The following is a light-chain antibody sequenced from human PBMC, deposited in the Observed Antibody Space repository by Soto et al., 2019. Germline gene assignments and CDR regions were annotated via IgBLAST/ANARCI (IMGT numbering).Light chain of an antibody. Sequence: QSALTQPASVSGSPGQSITISCTGTSSDVGAYNYVSWYQQHPGKAPKLIIYDVSNRPSGISTRFSGSKSGNTASLTISGLQADDEADYHCSSYTTSTTYVFGTATKLTVL. J-gene: IGLJ1*01. CDR1: SSDVGAYNY. CDR2: DVS. CDR3: SSYTTSTTYV. V-gene: IGLV2-14*03.